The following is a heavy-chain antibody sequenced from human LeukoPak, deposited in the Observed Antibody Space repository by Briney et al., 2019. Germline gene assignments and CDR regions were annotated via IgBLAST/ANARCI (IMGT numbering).Heavy chain of an antibody. CDR1: GGSISSYY. D-gene: IGHD6-25*01. Sequence: SETLSLTCTVSGGSISSYYWSWIRQPPRKGLEWIGYIYYSGSTNYNPSLKSRVTISVDTSKNQFSLKLSSVTAADTAVYYCASQQRGTFDIWGQGTMVTVSP. J-gene: IGHJ3*02. V-gene: IGHV4-59*08. CDR2: IYYSGST. CDR3: ASQQRGTFDI.